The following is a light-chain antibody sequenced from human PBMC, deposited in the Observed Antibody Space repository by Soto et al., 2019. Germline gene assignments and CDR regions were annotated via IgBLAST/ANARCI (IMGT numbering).Light chain of an antibody. CDR1: QSVRSDY. Sequence: DIVVTQSPATLSLSPGERATLSCRASQSVRSDYLAWYQQKAGQAPRLHIYGASTRATGIPDRFTGRGSGTESTLTISRLEPEDFAVYYCQEYGSAPETFGQGTKVHIK. J-gene: IGKJ1*01. V-gene: IGKV3-20*01. CDR2: GAS. CDR3: QEYGSAPET.